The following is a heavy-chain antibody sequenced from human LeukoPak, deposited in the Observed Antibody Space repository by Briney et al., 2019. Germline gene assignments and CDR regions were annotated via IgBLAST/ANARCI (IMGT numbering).Heavy chain of an antibody. V-gene: IGHV3-21*01. J-gene: IGHJ6*04. CDR3: ARVAATTMSYYYYYGMDV. CDR1: GFTFSSYS. CDR2: ISSSSSYI. Sequence: GGSLRLSCAASGFTFSSYSMNWVRPAPGKGLEWVSSISSSSSYIYYADSVKGRFTISRDNAKNSLYLQMNSLRAEDTAVYYCARVAATTMSYYYYYGMDVWGKGTTVTVSS. D-gene: IGHD5-12*01.